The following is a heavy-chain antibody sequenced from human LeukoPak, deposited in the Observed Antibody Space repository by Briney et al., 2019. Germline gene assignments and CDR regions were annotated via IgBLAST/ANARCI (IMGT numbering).Heavy chain of an antibody. J-gene: IGHJ4*02. D-gene: IGHD3-10*01. V-gene: IGHV3-48*03. Sequence: GGSLRLSCTASGFTFINYDMNWVRQAPGKGLEWISYIRSSGNIIYTADFLKGRFSISRDNGKNTMFLQMNTLRAEDTAVYYCARDRGGFYFDLWGQGTLVTVSS. CDR3: ARDRGGFYFDL. CDR1: GFTFINYD. CDR2: IRSSGNII.